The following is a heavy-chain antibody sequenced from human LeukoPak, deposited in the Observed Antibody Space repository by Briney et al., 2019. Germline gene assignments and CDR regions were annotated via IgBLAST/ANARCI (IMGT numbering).Heavy chain of an antibody. D-gene: IGHD6-13*01. Sequence: GASVRVSCKVSGYTLTELSMHWVRQAPGKGLEWMGGFDPEDGETIYAQKFQGRVTMTRDTSTSTVYLDLSSLRSEDTAVYYCARVEGITAEEGDWGQGTLVTVSS. V-gene: IGHV1-24*01. CDR3: ARVEGITAEEGD. CDR2: FDPEDGET. J-gene: IGHJ4*02. CDR1: GYTLTELS.